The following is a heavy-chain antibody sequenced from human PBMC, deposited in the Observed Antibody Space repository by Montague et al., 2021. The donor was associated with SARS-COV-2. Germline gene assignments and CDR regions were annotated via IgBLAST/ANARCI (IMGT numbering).Heavy chain of an antibody. Sequence: PALVKPTQTLTLTCTFSGFSLSTSGVGVGWIRQPPGKALEWLAXXXWXXXKRXSPSLKSRLTITKDTSKNPVVLTMTNMDPVDTATYYCAHRRPLWGYFDYWGQGTLVTVSS. D-gene: IGHD7-27*01. V-gene: IGHV2-5*02. CDR3: AHRRPLWGYFDY. CDR2: XXWXXXK. CDR1: GFSLSTSGVG. J-gene: IGHJ4*02.